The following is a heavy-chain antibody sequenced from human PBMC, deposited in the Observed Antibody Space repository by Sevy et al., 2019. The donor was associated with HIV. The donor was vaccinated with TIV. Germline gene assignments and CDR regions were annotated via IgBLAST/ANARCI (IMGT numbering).Heavy chain of an antibody. D-gene: IGHD3-22*01. Sequence: GGSLRLSCAASGFTFSDYYMSWIRQAPGKGLEWVSYISSSSSYTNYADSVKGRFTISRDNAKNSLYLQMNILRAEDTAVYYCARDRWHYYDSSGYYKELVGAFDIWGQGTMVTASS. CDR2: ISSSSSYT. J-gene: IGHJ3*02. V-gene: IGHV3-11*06. CDR1: GFTFSDYY. CDR3: ARDRWHYYDSSGYYKELVGAFDI.